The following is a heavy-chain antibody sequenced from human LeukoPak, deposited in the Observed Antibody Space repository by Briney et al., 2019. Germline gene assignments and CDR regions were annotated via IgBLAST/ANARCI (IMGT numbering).Heavy chain of an antibody. CDR1: GFTFSSYA. CDR3: AKEVSVSPNFDY. CDR2: ISGSGGSI. Sequence: GGSLRLSCAASGFTFSSYAMSWVRQAPGKGLEWASSISGSGGSIYYADSVKGRLTISRDNSKNTLYLQMNSLRAEDTAVYYCAKEVSVSPNFDYWGQGTLVTVSS. J-gene: IGHJ4*02. V-gene: IGHV3-23*01.